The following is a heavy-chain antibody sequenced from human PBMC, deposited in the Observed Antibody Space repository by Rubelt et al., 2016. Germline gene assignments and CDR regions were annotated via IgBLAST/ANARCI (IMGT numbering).Heavy chain of an antibody. CDR3: ARDRIRKDPYGC. V-gene: IGHV3-21*01. J-gene: IGHJ4*02. D-gene: IGHD3-10*01. Sequence: SVKGRFTISRDNAKNALYLQMNSLRAEDTAVYYCARDRIRKDPYGCWGQGTRVTVSS.